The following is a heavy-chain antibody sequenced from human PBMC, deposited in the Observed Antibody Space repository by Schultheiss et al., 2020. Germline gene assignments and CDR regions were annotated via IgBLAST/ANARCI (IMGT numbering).Heavy chain of an antibody. V-gene: IGHV3-30*03. CDR3: AHSPTYYYGSGSDNFDY. Sequence: GGSLRLSCAASGFPFSSFGIHWVRQAPGKGLQWVSVISSDGSDKYYAASVKGRFTISRDNSKNTLYLQMNSLRLEDTAVYYCAHSPTYYYGSGSDNFDYWGQGTLVTVSS. D-gene: IGHD3-10*01. CDR1: GFPFSSFG. J-gene: IGHJ4*02. CDR2: ISSDGSDK.